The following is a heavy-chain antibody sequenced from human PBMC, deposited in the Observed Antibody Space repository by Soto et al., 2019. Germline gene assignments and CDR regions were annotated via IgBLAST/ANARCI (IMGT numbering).Heavy chain of an antibody. CDR1: GFTFSSYA. J-gene: IGHJ4*02. CDR3: ARGPLPLYYFDY. CDR2: ISGSGGST. Sequence: GGSLRLSCAASGFTFSSYAMSWVRQAPGKGLEWVSAISGSGGSTYYADSVKGRFTISRDNAKNTLYLQMNSLRAEDTAVYYCARGPLPLYYFDYWGQGTLVTVSS. V-gene: IGHV3-23*01. D-gene: IGHD3-16*01.